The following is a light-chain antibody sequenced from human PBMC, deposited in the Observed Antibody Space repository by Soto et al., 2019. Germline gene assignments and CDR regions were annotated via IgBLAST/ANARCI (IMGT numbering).Light chain of an antibody. Sequence: EIVLTQSPATLSLSRGERATLSSRASQSVSSYLAWYQQKPGQAPRLLIYDASNRAPGIPARFSGSGSGTDFTPTISSLEPEDFAVYYCQQRSDWPPTFGQGTKVDIK. V-gene: IGKV3-11*01. CDR3: QQRSDWPPT. CDR2: DAS. CDR1: QSVSSY. J-gene: IGKJ1*01.